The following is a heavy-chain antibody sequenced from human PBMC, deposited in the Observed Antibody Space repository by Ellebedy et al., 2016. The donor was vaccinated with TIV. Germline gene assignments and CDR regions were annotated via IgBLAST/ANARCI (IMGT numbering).Heavy chain of an antibody. CDR2: INYVGRT. V-gene: IGHV4-59*01. Sequence: GSLRLXCTVSGGSISTYYWSWIRQSPGKGLEWIGYINYVGRTTYNPSLKRRVTMSVDTSRNDISLRLTSVTAADTAVYHCARTGGAPYYYYYMDVWGKGTTVTVSS. D-gene: IGHD2-8*02. J-gene: IGHJ6*03. CDR1: GGSISTYY. CDR3: ARTGGAPYYYYYMDV.